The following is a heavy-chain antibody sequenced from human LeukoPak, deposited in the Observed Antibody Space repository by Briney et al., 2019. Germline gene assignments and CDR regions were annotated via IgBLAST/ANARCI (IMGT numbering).Heavy chain of an antibody. D-gene: IGHD3-16*02. Sequence: GGSLRLSCAASGFTFSSYAMHWVRQAPGKGLEYVSAISSNGGSTYYANSAKGRFTISRDNSKNTLYLQMGSLRAEDMAVYYCARGQGGVIVISHYFDYWGQGTLVTVSS. CDR2: ISSNGGST. J-gene: IGHJ4*02. CDR3: ARGQGGVIVISHYFDY. CDR1: GFTFSSYA. V-gene: IGHV3-64*01.